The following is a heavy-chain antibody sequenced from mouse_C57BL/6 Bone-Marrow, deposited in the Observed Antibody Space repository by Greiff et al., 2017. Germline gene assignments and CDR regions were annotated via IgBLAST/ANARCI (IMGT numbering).Heavy chain of an antibody. CDR1: GYTFTSYG. Sequence: QVQLKQSGAELARPGASVKLSCKASGYTFTSYGISWVKQRTGQGLEWIGEIYPRSGNTYYNEKFKGKATLTADKSSSTAYMELRSLTSEDSAVDFCAKGILAWFAYWGQGTLVTVSA. CDR3: AKGILAWFAY. CDR2: IYPRSGNT. J-gene: IGHJ3*01. V-gene: IGHV1-81*01.